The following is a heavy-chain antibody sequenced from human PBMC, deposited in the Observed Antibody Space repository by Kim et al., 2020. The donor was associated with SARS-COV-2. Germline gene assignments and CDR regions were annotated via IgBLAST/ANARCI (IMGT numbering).Heavy chain of an antibody. D-gene: IGHD3-10*01. J-gene: IGHJ4*02. CDR3: ARLFGSGGLADQGVDY. CDR2: IYPGDSDT. Sequence: GESLKISCKGSGYSFTSYWIGWVRQMPGKGLEWMGIIYPGDSDTRYSPSFQGQVTISADKSISTAYLQWSSLKASDTAMYYCARLFGSGGLADQGVDYWGQGTLVTVSS. CDR1: GYSFTSYW. V-gene: IGHV5-51*01.